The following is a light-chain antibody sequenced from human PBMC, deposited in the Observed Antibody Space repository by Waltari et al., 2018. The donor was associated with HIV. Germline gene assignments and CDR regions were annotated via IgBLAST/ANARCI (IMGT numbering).Light chain of an antibody. J-gene: IGKJ4*01. CDR1: QRVGTS. CDR3: QQYEKWPPLT. CDR2: SVS. Sequence: EIVMTQSPVALSASLGERVTLSCRASQRVGTSLAWYQQRPGQAPGVLIYSVSTRAAGVPARFSGSGSGTDFTLTISSLQPEDYAVYFCQQYEKWPPLTFGGGTKV. V-gene: IGKV3-15*01.